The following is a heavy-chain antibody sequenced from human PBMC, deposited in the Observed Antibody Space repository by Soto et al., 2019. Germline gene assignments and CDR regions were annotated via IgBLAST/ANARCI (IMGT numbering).Heavy chain of an antibody. J-gene: IGHJ4*02. CDR3: ARDRLIAVTGLLHY. D-gene: IGHD6-19*01. Sequence: QVQLVQSGAEVKKPGASVKVSCKTSGYPFTSYGINWVRQAPGQGPEWMGWIIAYNGKTSYTQKFQGRVTMTADPSTSTAYMELRSLRSDATAVYYCARDRLIAVTGLLHYWGQGTLVTVSS. V-gene: IGHV1-18*01. CDR1: GYPFTSYG. CDR2: IIAYNGKT.